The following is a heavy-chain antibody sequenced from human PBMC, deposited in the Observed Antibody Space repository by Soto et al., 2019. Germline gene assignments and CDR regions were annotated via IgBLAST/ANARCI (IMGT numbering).Heavy chain of an antibody. D-gene: IGHD5-18*01. CDR3: ARAPALNVNTGQRFDY. CDR2: ISAYNGNT. V-gene: IGHV1-18*01. CDR1: GYTFTSYG. Sequence: QVQLVQAGTEVKKPGATVKVSCKVSGYTFTSYGISWVRQAPGQVLEWMGWISAYNGNTNYAQRLHGRVTLTTDTSTSTAYMELRSLRSDDTAVYFCARAPALNVNTGQRFDYWGQGTLVTVSS. J-gene: IGHJ4*02.